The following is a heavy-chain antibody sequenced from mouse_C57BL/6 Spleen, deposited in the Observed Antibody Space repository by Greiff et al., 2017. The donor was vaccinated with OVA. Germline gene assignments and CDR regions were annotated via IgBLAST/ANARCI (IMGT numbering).Heavy chain of an antibody. J-gene: IGHJ4*01. CDR1: GYTFTSYW. V-gene: IGHV1-55*01. Sequence: QVQLKQPGAELVKPGASVKMSCKASGYTFTSYWITWVKQRPGQGLEWIGDIYPGSGSTNYNEKFKSKATLTVDTSSSTAYMQLSSLTSEDSAVYYCARNCGIHYAMDYWGQGTSVTVSS. CDR3: ARNCGIHYAMDY. CDR2: IYPGSGST. D-gene: IGHD1-1*01.